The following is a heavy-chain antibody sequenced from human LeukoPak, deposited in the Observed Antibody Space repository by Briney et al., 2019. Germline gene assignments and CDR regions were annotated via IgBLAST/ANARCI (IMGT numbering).Heavy chain of an antibody. CDR1: GGSFSGYY. V-gene: IGHV4-34*01. D-gene: IGHD6-13*01. CDR3: ARGRGIRFDP. J-gene: IGHJ5*02. CDR2: INHRGST. Sequence: SETLSLTCAVYGGSFSGYYWSWIRQPPGKGLEWIGEINHRGSTNYNPSLKSRVTISVDTSKNQFSLKLSSVTAADTAVYYCARGRGIRFDPWGQGTLVTVSS.